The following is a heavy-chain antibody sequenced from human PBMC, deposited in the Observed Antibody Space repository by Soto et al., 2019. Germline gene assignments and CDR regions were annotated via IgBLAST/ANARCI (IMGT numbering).Heavy chain of an antibody. CDR2: IIPILGIA. V-gene: IGHV1-69*08. J-gene: IGHJ4*02. CDR1: GGTLSSYT. CDR3: ARDRPNMVRGVNDY. Sequence: QVQLVQSGAEVKKPGSSVKVSCKASGGTLSSYTIRWVRQAPGQGLEWMGRIIPILGIANYAQKFQGRVTITADKSTSTAYMELSSLRSEDTAEYYCARDRPNMVRGVNDYWGQGTLVTVSS. D-gene: IGHD3-10*01.